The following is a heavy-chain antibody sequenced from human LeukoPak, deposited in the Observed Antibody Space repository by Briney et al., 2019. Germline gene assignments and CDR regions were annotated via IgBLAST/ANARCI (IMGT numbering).Heavy chain of an antibody. V-gene: IGHV3-21*01. Sequence: GGSLRLSCAASGFTFSSYSMNWVRQAPGKGLEWVSSISSSSSYIYYADSVKGRFTISRDNAKNSLYLQMNSPRAEDTAVYYCARERDYGDYVRLDYYYYGMDVWGQGTTVTVSS. CDR3: ARERDYGDYVRLDYYYYGMDV. D-gene: IGHD4-17*01. CDR1: GFTFSSYS. J-gene: IGHJ6*02. CDR2: ISSSSSYI.